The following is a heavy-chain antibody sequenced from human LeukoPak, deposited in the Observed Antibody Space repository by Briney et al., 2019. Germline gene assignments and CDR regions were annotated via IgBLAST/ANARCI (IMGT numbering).Heavy chain of an antibody. CDR3: ALDAAGG. CDR1: GFTFDDYA. CDR2: ISWNSGSI. D-gene: IGHD2-15*01. J-gene: IGHJ4*02. Sequence: PGGSLRLSCAASGFTFDDYAMHWVRQDPGKGLEWVSGISWNSGSIGYADSVKGRFTISRDNAKNSLYLQMNSLRAEDTALYYCALDAAGGWGQGTLVTVSS. V-gene: IGHV3-9*01.